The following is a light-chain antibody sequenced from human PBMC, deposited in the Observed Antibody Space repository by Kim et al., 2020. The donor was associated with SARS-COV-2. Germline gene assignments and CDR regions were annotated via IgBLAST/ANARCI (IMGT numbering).Light chain of an antibody. Sequence: QSFTSSCTGTSSDVGSYDYVSWYQQHPGKAPKLMIYAVSNRPSGVSNRFSGSRSANTASLTSSGLQAEDEADYYCSSYTRSSTNYVFGTGTKVTVL. CDR2: AVS. J-gene: IGLJ1*01. CDR1: SSDVGSYDY. V-gene: IGLV2-14*03. CDR3: SSYTRSSTNYV.